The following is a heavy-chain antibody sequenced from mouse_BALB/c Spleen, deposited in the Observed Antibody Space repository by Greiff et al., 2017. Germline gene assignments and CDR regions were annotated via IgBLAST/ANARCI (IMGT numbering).Heavy chain of an antibody. Sequence: QVHVKQSGAELVRPGSSVKISCKASGYAFSSYWMNWVKQRHGQGLEWIGQIYPGDGDTNYNGKFKGKATLTADKSSSTAYMQLSSLTSEDSAVYFCARSEAMDYWGQGTSVTVSS. CDR2: IYPGDGDT. CDR3: ARSEAMDY. J-gene: IGHJ4*01. V-gene: IGHV1-80*01. CDR1: GYAFSSYW.